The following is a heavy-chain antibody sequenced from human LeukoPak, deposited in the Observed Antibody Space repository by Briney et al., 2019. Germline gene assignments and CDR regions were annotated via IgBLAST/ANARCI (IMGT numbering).Heavy chain of an antibody. Sequence: SVKVSCKASGGTFSSYAISWVRQAPGQGLEWMGGIIPIFGTANYAQKFQGRVTITADESTTTAYMELSSLRSEDTAVYYCARVGDDIVAGGSWFDPWGQGTLVTVSS. CDR2: IIPIFGTA. CDR1: GGTFSSYA. CDR3: ARVGDDIVAGGSWFDP. V-gene: IGHV1-69*13. D-gene: IGHD5-12*01. J-gene: IGHJ5*02.